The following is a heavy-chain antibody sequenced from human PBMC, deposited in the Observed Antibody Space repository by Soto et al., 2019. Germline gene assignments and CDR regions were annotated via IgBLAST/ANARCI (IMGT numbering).Heavy chain of an antibody. V-gene: IGHV3-74*01. CDR3: ASLSAPVDY. CDR1: GFTFSSYW. CDR2: IDTDGRRT. Sequence: EVHLVESGGGLIQPGGSLRLSCAASGFTFSSYWMHWVRQAPGQGMEWLSEIDTDGRRTNYADSVKGRFTISRDNAKNSLYLQMNSLRADDTAVYHCASLSAPVDYWGRGTLVTVSS. J-gene: IGHJ4*02. D-gene: IGHD6-13*01.